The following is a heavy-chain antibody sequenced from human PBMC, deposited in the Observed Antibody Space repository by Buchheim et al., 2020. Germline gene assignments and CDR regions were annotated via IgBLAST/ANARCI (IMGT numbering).Heavy chain of an antibody. CDR3: ARTDTRDGYNYVY. V-gene: IGHV4-61*01. J-gene: IGHJ4*02. CDR1: GGSVSSDNYY. CDR2: VSYSGST. Sequence: QVHLQESGPGLVKPSETLSLTCTVFGGSVSSDNYYWSWIRQPPGKGLEWIGYVSYSGSTNYNPSLKSRVTISVETSKNQFFLKLSSVTAADTAVYYCARTDTRDGYNYVYWGQGTL. D-gene: IGHD5-24*01.